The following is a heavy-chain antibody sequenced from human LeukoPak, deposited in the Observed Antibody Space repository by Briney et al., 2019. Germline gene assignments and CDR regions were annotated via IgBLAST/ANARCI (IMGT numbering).Heavy chain of an antibody. CDR3: VKDAFSSSYD. Sequence: PGGSLRLSCSASRFSFSAYGMHWVRQAPGKGLEWVAFIHYDRSSGYYAESVRGRFTISRDNSKYTLYPEMNSLRPDDSAVYYCVKDAFSSSYDWGQGTLVTVSS. D-gene: IGHD6-6*01. CDR1: RFSFSAYG. CDR2: IHYDRSSG. V-gene: IGHV3-30*02. J-gene: IGHJ4*02.